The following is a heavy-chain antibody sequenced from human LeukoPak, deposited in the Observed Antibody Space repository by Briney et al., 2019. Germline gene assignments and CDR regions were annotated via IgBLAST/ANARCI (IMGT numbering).Heavy chain of an antibody. CDR3: ARAWIQLSPLLYYYMDV. J-gene: IGHJ6*03. CDR2: IIPIFGTA. V-gene: IGHV1-69*13. D-gene: IGHD5-18*01. Sequence: ASVKLSCKASGGTFSSYAISWVRQAPGQGLEWMGGIIPIFGTANYAQKFQGRVTITSDESMSTAYMELSSLRSEDTAVYYCARAWIQLSPLLYYYMDVWGKGTTVTVSS. CDR1: GGTFSSYA.